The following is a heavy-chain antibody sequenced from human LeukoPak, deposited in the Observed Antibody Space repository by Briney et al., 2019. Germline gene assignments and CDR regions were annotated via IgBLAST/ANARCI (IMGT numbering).Heavy chain of an antibody. CDR2: ISSSSSYI. D-gene: IGHD6-25*01. J-gene: IGHJ4*02. Sequence: GGSLRLSCAASGFTFSSYSMNWVRQAPGKGLEWVSSISSSSSYIYYADSVKGRFTISRGNAKNSLYLQFNSLRAEDTAVYYCARERPGSASAFDSWGQGTLVTVSS. CDR1: GFTFSSYS. CDR3: ARERPGSASAFDS. V-gene: IGHV3-21*01.